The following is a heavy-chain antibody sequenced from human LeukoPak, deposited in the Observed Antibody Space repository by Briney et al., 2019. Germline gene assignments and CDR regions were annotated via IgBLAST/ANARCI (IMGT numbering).Heavy chain of an antibody. CDR2: IYDSGSN. V-gene: IGHV4-38-2*01. J-gene: IGHJ4*02. CDR3: ARQPSNYDYVGGSYRTHLNFDY. Sequence: SETLSLTCAVSGYSISSGYYRGCHRQPPGKVLEWIGSIYDSGSNYYNASLKGRVTISVDTAKNQFYLKLSSVTAADTAVYYCARQPSNYDYVGGSYRTHLNFDYWGQGTLVTVSS. CDR1: GYSISSGYY. D-gene: IGHD3-16*02.